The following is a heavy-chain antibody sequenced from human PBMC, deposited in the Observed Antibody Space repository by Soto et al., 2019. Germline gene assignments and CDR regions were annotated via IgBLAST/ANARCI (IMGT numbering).Heavy chain of an antibody. Sequence: QVQMVQSGAEVKKPGASVKVSCKPSGYTFSSYYIQWVRQAPGQGLEWMGWINPKSGDTNYAQKFQGRVTMTTDTSISTAYMELSSLKSGDTAIYFCARAHVLLSCSLVRGLIPRWFDSWGQGTLVTVSS. J-gene: IGHJ5*01. V-gene: IGHV1-2*02. D-gene: IGHD3-10*01. CDR3: ARAHVLLSCSLVRGLIPRWFDS. CDR1: GYTFSSYY. CDR2: INPKSGDT.